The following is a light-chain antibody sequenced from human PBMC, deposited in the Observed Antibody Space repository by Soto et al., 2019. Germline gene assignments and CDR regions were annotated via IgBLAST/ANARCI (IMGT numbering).Light chain of an antibody. CDR2: AAS. CDR3: QKYGSSWT. Sequence: EIVLTLSPGTLYLSPGERATLSYRASQTVSSNYLAWCQQRPRQAPRILIYAASNRATGIQDSFSGSGSGTEFTLTIRRLEPEDFAVYYCQKYGSSWTFGQGTKVDIK. J-gene: IGKJ1*01. CDR1: QTVSSNY. V-gene: IGKV3-20*01.